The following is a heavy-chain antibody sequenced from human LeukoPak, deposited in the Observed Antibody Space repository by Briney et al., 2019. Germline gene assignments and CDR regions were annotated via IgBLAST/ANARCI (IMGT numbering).Heavy chain of an antibody. V-gene: IGHV4-39*02. Sequence: PSETLSLTCTVSGLSISTPSSYWGWLRQPPGKGLEWIVSVFYTEKTHYNPSLKSPFTISVDASQNHSSLKLGSVAAADSALYYCASLDPCYFDSGACHYYYSMDVWGQGTTVTVSS. CDR3: ASLDPCYFDSGACHYYYSMDV. CDR2: VFYTEKT. D-gene: IGHD3-22*01. J-gene: IGHJ6*02. CDR1: GLSISTPSSY.